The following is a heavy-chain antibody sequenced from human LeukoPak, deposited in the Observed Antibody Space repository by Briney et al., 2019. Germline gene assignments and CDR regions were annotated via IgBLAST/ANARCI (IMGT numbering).Heavy chain of an antibody. CDR1: GYMFTDYF. V-gene: IGHV1-2*02. J-gene: IGHJ4*02. D-gene: IGHD6-13*01. Sequence: ASVRVSCKASGYMFTDYFMHWVRQAPGQGPEWMGWFNPKSGDKNYAQQFQGRVTMTRDTSINTAYMEMSGLTSDDTAVYYCARAQHLTAPAGTFADNWGQGNLVPVSS. CDR3: ARAQHLTAPAGTFADN. CDR2: FNPKSGDK.